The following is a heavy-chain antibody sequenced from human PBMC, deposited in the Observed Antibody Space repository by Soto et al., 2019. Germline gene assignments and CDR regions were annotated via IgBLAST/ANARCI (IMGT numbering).Heavy chain of an antibody. CDR1: GFTFSSYA. J-gene: IGHJ3*02. Sequence: LRLSCAASGFTFSSYAMSWVRQAPGKGLEWVSAISGSGGSTYYADSVKGRFTISRDNSKNTLYLQMNSLRAEDTAVYYCAILPPGIAVAGRVAAFDIWGQGTMVTVSS. CDR2: ISGSGGST. V-gene: IGHV3-23*01. CDR3: AILPPGIAVAGRVAAFDI. D-gene: IGHD6-19*01.